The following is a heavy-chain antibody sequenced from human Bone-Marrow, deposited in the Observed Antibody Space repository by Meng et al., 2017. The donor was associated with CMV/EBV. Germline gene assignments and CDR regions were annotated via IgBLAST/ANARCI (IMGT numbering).Heavy chain of an antibody. Sequence: SETLSLTCTVSGGSISSGGYYWSWIRQHPGKGLEWIGYIYYSGSTYYNPSLKSRVTISVYTSKNQFSLKLNSVTAADTAVYCCARGFSNYGCGIDYWGQGTTVTVSS. D-gene: IGHD4-11*01. CDR1: GGSISSGGYY. J-gene: IGHJ4*02. CDR3: ARGFSNYGCGIDY. V-gene: IGHV4-31*03. CDR2: IYYSGST.